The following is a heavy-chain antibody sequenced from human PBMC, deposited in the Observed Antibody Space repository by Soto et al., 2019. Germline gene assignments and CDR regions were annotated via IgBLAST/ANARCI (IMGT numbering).Heavy chain of an antibody. CDR3: ARAETYYDFWSGYYYYGMDV. D-gene: IGHD3-3*01. CDR1: GFTFSSYW. V-gene: IGHV3-74*01. CDR2: INSDGSST. J-gene: IGHJ6*02. Sequence: GGSLRLSCAASGFTFSSYWMHWVRQAPGKGLVWVSRINSDGSSTSYAGSVKGRFTISRDNAKNTLYLQMNSLRAEDTAVYYCARAETYYDFWSGYYYYGMDVWGQGTTVTVSS.